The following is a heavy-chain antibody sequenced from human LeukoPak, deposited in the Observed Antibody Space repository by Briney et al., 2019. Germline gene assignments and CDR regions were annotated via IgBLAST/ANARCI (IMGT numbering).Heavy chain of an antibody. CDR3: ATLWTDSSINWFDP. CDR2: ISSSSSYI. V-gene: IGHV3-21*01. J-gene: IGHJ5*02. CDR1: GFTFSSYG. Sequence: PGGSLRLSCAASGFTFSSYGMNWVRQAPGKGLEWVSSISSSSSYIYYADSVKGRFTISRDNAKNSLYLQMNSLRAEDTAVYYCATLWTDSSINWFDPWGQGTLVTVSS. D-gene: IGHD3/OR15-3a*01.